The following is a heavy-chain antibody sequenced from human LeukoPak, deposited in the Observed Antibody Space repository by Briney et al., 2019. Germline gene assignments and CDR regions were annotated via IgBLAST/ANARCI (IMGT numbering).Heavy chain of an antibody. CDR3: ARVGWPAGTYYDFWSGYSPFDY. J-gene: IGHJ4*02. D-gene: IGHD3-3*01. Sequence: ASVKVSCKASGYTFTGYYMHWVRQAPGQGLEWMGWINPNSGGTNYAQKFQGRVTMTRDTSISTAYMELSRLRSDDTAVYYCARVGWPAGTYYDFWSGYSPFDYWGQGTLVTVSS. CDR2: INPNSGGT. V-gene: IGHV1-2*02. CDR1: GYTFTGYY.